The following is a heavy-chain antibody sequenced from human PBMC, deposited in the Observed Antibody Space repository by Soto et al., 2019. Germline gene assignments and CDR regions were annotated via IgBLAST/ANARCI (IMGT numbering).Heavy chain of an antibody. Sequence: PSETLSLTCAVYGGSFSGYYWSWIRQPPGKGLEWIGEINHSGSTNYNPSLKSRVTISVDTSKNQFSLKLSPVTAADTAVYYCATYYDILTGQGRRAFDIWGQGTMVTVSS. D-gene: IGHD3-9*01. CDR3: ATYYDILTGQGRRAFDI. CDR2: INHSGST. V-gene: IGHV4-34*01. CDR1: GGSFSGYY. J-gene: IGHJ3*02.